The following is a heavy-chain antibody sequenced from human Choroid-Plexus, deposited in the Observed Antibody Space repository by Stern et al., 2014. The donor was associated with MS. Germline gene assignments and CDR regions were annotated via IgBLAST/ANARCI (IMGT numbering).Heavy chain of an antibody. D-gene: IGHD3-10*01. CDR3: GADVSYQGSGEIDF. J-gene: IGHJ4*02. V-gene: IGHV3-15*01. CDR1: GFTFNNAC. CDR2: TKFNAAET. Sequence: EVQLVESGGGLVKPGGSLRLSCAVSGFTFNNACMSWVRQAPGKGLEWVRRTKFNAAETEYAAHGKGRFIISRDDSKTTMVLQMNGLVTEDTAVYFCGADVSYQGSGEIDFWGQGTLVTVSS.